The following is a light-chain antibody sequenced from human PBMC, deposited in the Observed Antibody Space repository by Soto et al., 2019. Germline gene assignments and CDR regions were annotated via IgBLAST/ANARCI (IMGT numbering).Light chain of an antibody. CDR3: QQYHNWPPQYT. CDR2: GAS. CDR1: QTISSN. Sequence: EIVMTQSPATLSVSPGERASLSCRASQTISSNLAWYQQKPGQAPRLLIHGASTRATGVPARFSGSGSGTEFTLTITSLQSEYFAVYYCQQYHNWPPQYTFGQGTQLQI. V-gene: IGKV3-15*01. J-gene: IGKJ2*01.